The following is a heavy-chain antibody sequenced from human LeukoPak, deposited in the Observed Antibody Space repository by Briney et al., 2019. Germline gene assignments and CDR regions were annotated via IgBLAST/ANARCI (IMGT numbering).Heavy chain of an antibody. Sequence: GGSLRLSCTASGFTFGVYAMSWVRQAPGKGLEWVGFIRSKAYGGTTEYAASVKGRFTISRDDSKSIAYLQMNSLKTEDTAVYYCTGINEDGYSGYEPVDYWGQGTLVTVSS. D-gene: IGHD5-12*01. CDR1: GFTFGVYA. J-gene: IGHJ4*02. CDR3: TGINEDGYSGYEPVDY. CDR2: IRSKAYGGTT. V-gene: IGHV3-49*04.